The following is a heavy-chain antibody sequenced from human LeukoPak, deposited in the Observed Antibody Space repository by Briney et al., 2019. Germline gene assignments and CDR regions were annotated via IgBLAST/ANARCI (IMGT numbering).Heavy chain of an antibody. CDR2: INPNSGGT. V-gene: IGHV1-2*02. CDR3: ARGAGLTILTGTTDY. CDR1: GYTFTGYY. J-gene: IGHJ4*02. D-gene: IGHD1-7*01. Sequence: ASVKVSCKASGYTFTGYYMHWVRQAPGQGLEWMGWINPNSGGTNYAQKFQGRVTMTRDTSISTAYMELSRLRSDDTAVYYCARGAGLTILTGTTDYWGQGTLVTVSP.